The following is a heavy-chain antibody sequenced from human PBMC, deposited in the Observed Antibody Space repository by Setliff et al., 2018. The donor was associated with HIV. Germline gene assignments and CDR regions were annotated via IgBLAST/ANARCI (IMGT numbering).Heavy chain of an antibody. V-gene: IGHV4-39*01. CDR3: AASVVHDAFDI. CDR2: IYYSGST. CDR1: GGSISSSSYY. J-gene: IGHJ3*02. Sequence: SETLSLTCTVSGGSISSSSYYWGWIRQPPGKGLEWIGSIYYSGSTYYNPSLKSRVTISVDTSKNQFSLKLSSVTAADTAVYYCAASVVHDAFDIWGQGTVVTVSS. D-gene: IGHD2-15*01.